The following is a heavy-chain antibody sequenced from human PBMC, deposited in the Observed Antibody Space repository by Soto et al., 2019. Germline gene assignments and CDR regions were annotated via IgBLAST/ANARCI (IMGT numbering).Heavy chain of an antibody. D-gene: IGHD6-6*01. V-gene: IGHV4-39*01. CDR2: IYYSGST. CDR3: VRVYGRSSCFFDS. J-gene: IGHJ4*02. CDR1: GDSISSRSYY. Sequence: SETLSLTCTVTGDSISSRSYYWGWILQPPGKGLEWIGSIYYSGSTYNNPSLRSRVSMSIDTSKDQFSLKLKSVTAADTAVYFCVRVYGRSSCFFDSWGQGTLVTVSS.